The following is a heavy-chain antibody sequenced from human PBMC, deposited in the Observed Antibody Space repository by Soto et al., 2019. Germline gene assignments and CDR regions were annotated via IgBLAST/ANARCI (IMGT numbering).Heavy chain of an antibody. CDR3: ASRTLYCSGGNGPLDS. Sequence: QLQLQESGPGLVKPSETLSLTCTVSGGSISSSSYYWGWIRQPPGKGLEWIGSIYYSGSTYYNPTLKPRVTLSVDMSITLSSQTLNTVTAAGPAVYSGASRTLYCSGGNGPLDSWGQGTLVSVSS. D-gene: IGHD2-15*01. V-gene: IGHV4-39*01. CDR1: GGSISSSSYY. CDR2: IYYSGST. J-gene: IGHJ5*01.